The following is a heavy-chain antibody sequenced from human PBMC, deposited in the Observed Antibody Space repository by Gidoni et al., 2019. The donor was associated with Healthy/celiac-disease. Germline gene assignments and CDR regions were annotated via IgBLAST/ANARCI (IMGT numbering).Heavy chain of an antibody. CDR2: ISYDGSNQ. J-gene: IGHJ4*01. CDR3: AKDSSTRDYEGFFDY. V-gene: IGHV3-30*18. Sequence: QVQLVESGGGVVQPGRSWRPHCAASGFNFSSYGIHWLRQAPVKVLVWVAVISYDGSNQYYADSVKGRFTISRDSSKNTLYLQINSLRSDDTAVYYCAKDSSTRDYEGFFDYWGHVTLVTVSS. D-gene: IGHD4-17*01. CDR1: GFNFSSYG.